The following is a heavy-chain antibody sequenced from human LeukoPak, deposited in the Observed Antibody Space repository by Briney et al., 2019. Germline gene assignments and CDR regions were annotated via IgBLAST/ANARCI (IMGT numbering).Heavy chain of an antibody. CDR2: IYSGGST. V-gene: IGHV3-66*01. CDR1: GFTVSSNY. CDR3: ASRYYYYYYMDV. Sequence: VGSLRLSCAASGFTVSSNYMSRVRQAPGKGLEWVSVIYSGGSTYYADSVKGRFTISRDNSKNTLYLQMNSLRAEDTAVYYCASRYYYYYYMDVWGKGTTVTISS. J-gene: IGHJ6*03.